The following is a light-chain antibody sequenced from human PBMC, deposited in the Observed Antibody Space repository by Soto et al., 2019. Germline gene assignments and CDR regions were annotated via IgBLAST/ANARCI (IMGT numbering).Light chain of an antibody. J-gene: IGLJ2*01. CDR1: RSDVGGYNY. V-gene: IGLV2-8*01. CDR2: EVS. Sequence: QSALTQPPSASGSPGQSVTISCTGTRSDVGGYNYVTWYQQHPGKAPKVMIYEVSKRPSGVPDRFSGSKSGNTASLTVSGLQAEGQSDYYCSSYAGGSNLVLGGGTKLTVL. CDR3: SSYAGGSNLV.